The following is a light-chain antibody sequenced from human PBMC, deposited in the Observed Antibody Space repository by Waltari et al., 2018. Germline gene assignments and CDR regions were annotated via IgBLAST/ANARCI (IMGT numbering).Light chain of an antibody. CDR1: QSISRY. V-gene: IGKV1-39*01. Sequence: DIQMTQSPSSLSASVGDRVTITCRASQSISRYLNWYQQKPGKAPKLLIYAASSLLNGVPVRFGGSGSGTDFTLTISNLQPEDFATYYCQQSSSSPQSSFGQGTRLEIK. J-gene: IGKJ5*01. CDR2: AAS. CDR3: QQSSSSPQSS.